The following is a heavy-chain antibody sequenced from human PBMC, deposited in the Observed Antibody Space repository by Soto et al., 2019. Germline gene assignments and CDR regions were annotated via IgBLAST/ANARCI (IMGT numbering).Heavy chain of an antibody. J-gene: IGHJ4*02. V-gene: IGHV3-30-3*01. CDR2: ISYDGSNK. Sequence: GGSLRLSCAASGFTFSSYAMHWVRQAPGKGLEWVAVISYDGSNKYYADSVKGRFTISRDNSKNTLYLQMNSLRAEDAAVYYCASTGRDCYGSGSYYNWGQGTLVTVSS. D-gene: IGHD3-10*01. CDR3: ASTGRDCYGSGSYYN. CDR1: GFTFSSYA.